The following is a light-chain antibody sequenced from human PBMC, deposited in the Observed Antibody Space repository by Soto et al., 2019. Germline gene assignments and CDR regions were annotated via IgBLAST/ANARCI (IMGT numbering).Light chain of an antibody. V-gene: IGKV1-9*01. Sequence: DIQLTQSPSFLSASVGDRVTITCRASQGISSYLAWYQQSAGKAPKLLIYAATTLQSGVPSRISGSGSGTEFTLTISSLQPEDFATYYCQQHNSYPRTFGEGTKVEIK. J-gene: IGKJ4*02. CDR2: AAT. CDR3: QQHNSYPRT. CDR1: QGISSY.